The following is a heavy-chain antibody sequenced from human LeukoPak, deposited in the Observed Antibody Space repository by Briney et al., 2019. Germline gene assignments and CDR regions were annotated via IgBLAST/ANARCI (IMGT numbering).Heavy chain of an antibody. Sequence: ASVKVSCKASGYRFTSDMYAIHWMRQAPGRRQEWLGYINAGTGKTKYSQKFQDRVTITGDTYASTVSMELSSLTSEDTATYYCARDSDSSGWSWVYWGQGTLLIVSS. CDR3: ARDSDSSGWSWVY. CDR1: GYRFTSDMYA. D-gene: IGHD6-19*01. V-gene: IGHV1-3*01. CDR2: INAGTGKT. J-gene: IGHJ4*02.